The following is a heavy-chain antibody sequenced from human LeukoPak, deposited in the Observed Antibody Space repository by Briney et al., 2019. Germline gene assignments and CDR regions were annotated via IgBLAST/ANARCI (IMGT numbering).Heavy chain of an antibody. D-gene: IGHD1-20*01. Sequence: ASETLSLTCTVSGGSISSSSYYWGWIRQPPGKGLEWIGGIYYSGSTYYNPSLKSRVTISVDTSKNQFSLKLSSVTAADTAVYHCARLDGNWNYFDYWGQGTLVTVSS. V-gene: IGHV4-39*01. J-gene: IGHJ4*02. CDR2: IYYSGST. CDR3: ARLDGNWNYFDY. CDR1: GGSISSSSYY.